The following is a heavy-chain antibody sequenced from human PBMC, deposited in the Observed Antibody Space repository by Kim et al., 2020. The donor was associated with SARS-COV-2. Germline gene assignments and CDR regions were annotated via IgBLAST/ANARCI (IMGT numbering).Heavy chain of an antibody. CDR1: GYTFKSYP. D-gene: IGHD4-4*01. J-gene: IGHJ4*02. CDR2: VNAANDKT. Sequence: ASVKVSCKASGYTFKSYPIHWLRQAPGQRLEWMGWVNAANDKTKYSQKFQGRVTITRDTSANTAYMDLSSPTSEDTAIYYCARDMNPTVYDYLGQGTLVT. CDR3: ARDMNPTVYDY. V-gene: IGHV1-3*01.